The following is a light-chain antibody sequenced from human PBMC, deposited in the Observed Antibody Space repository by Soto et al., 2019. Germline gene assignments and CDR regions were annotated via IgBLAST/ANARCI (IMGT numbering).Light chain of an antibody. Sequence: DIQMTQSSSTLSASVGDRVTITCRASQSISSWLAWYQQKPGTAPKLLIYKASTLQSGVPSRFSGSGSGTEFTLTISSLQPDDFATYYCQQYSDNWTFGQGTKVEIK. CDR2: KAS. J-gene: IGKJ1*01. CDR1: QSISSW. CDR3: QQYSDNWT. V-gene: IGKV1-5*03.